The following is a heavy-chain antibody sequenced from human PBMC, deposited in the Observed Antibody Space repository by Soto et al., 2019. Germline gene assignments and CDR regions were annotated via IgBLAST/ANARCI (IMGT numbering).Heavy chain of an antibody. CDR2: IYHSGST. V-gene: IGHV4-4*02. J-gene: IGHJ4*02. Sequence: ETLSLTCAVSGGSISSSNWWSWVRQPPGKGLEWIGEIYHSGSTNYNPSLKSRVTISVDKSKNQFSLKLSSVTAADTAVYYCAGSSKSIAAPDIDYWGQGTLVTVSS. D-gene: IGHD6-6*01. CDR3: AGSSKSIAAPDIDY. CDR1: GGSISSSNW.